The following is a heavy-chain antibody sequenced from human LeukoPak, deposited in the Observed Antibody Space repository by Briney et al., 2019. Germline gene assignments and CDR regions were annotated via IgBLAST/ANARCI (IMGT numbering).Heavy chain of an antibody. J-gene: IGHJ4*02. CDR3: ARGGDTAMVTDFGY. D-gene: IGHD5-18*01. CDR1: GGSFSAYY. CDR2: INHSGST. Sequence: SETLSLTCAVYGGSFSAYYWSWIRQPPGKGLEWIGEINHSGSTNYNPSLKSRVTISVDTSKNQFSLKLTSVTAADTAVYCCARGGDTAMVTDFGYWGQGTLVTVSS. V-gene: IGHV4-34*01.